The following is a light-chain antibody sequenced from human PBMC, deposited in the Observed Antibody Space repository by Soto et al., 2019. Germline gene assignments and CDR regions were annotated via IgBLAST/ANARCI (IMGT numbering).Light chain of an antibody. CDR1: QSVISSN. Sequence: EIVLTQSPGTVSLSPGERATLSCRASQSVISSNLAWYRQKTGQAPSLLIFCASNKATGIPDRFSGSGSGTDFPLTISILEPEDCAVYYCLRYGDSPPAYTFGQGTKLEIK. CDR2: CAS. CDR3: LRYGDSPPAYT. J-gene: IGKJ2*01. V-gene: IGKV3-20*01.